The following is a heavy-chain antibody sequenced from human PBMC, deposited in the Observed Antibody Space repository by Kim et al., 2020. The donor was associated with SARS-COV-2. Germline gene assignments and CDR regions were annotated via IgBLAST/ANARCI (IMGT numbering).Heavy chain of an antibody. J-gene: IGHJ4*01. CDR3: AKDLSYASGSYYNPDY. Sequence: GGSLRLSCAASGFSFSSYGMHWVRQAPGKGLEWVAVISYDGSNKYYADSVKGRFTIPRDNSKNTLYLQMNSLRAEDTAVYYCAKDLSYASGSYYNPDYWG. CDR2: ISYDGSNK. D-gene: IGHD3-10*01. CDR1: GFSFSSYG. V-gene: IGHV3-30*18.